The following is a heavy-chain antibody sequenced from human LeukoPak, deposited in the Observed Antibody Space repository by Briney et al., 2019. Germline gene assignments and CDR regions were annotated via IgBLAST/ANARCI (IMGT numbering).Heavy chain of an antibody. J-gene: IGHJ4*02. D-gene: IGHD1-1*01. CDR2: IRSKAYGEAT. CDR3: LYDFGNF. Sequence: PGGSLRLSCAASGFTFSIYGMSWVRQAPGKGLEWLGFIRSKAYGEATEYAASVEDRVTISRDESKSIAYLQMNSLKTEDTAVYYCLYDFGNFWGPGTLVTVSS. CDR1: GFTFSIYG. V-gene: IGHV3-49*04.